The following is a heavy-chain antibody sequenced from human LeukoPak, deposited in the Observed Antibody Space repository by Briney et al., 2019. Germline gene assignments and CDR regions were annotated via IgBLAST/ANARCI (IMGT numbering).Heavy chain of an antibody. J-gene: IGHJ5*02. D-gene: IGHD4-17*01. Sequence: GGSLRLSCKGSGYTFSTYWIGWVRQKPGKGLEWMGNIYPDDSDTRYSPTFQGQVTISADKSISTAYLQWSSLEASDTATYYCARQRDGHYDEYEIGWFDPWGQGTLVTVSS. V-gene: IGHV5-51*01. CDR1: GYTFSTYW. CDR3: ARQRDGHYDEYEIGWFDP. CDR2: IYPDDSDT.